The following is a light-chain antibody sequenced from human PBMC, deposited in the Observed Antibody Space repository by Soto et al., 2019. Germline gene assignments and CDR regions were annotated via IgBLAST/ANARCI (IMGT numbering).Light chain of an antibody. V-gene: IGKV3-20*01. CDR2: AAS. CDR1: QTVSSSY. CDR3: QQYGRT. Sequence: SQSPATLSVSPGDRAXXXCRASQTVSSSYLAWYQQKPGQAPRLLIYAASSRATGIPDRFSGSGSGTDFTLTVSRLEPEDFAVYYCQQYGRTFGQGTKVDTK. J-gene: IGKJ1*01.